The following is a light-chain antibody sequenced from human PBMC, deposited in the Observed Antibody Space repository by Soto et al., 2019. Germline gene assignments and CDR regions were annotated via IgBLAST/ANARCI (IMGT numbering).Light chain of an antibody. J-gene: IGLJ2*01. Sequence: QSVLTQPPSASGTPGQRVTISCSGNSSNIGSNTVNWYQQLPGTAPKLLIYSNNQRPAGVPDRFSGSKSGTSASLAISGLQFEDEADYYCAAWDDRLNGYVVFGGGTKLTVL. CDR3: AAWDDRLNGYVV. CDR2: SNN. CDR1: SSNIGSNT. V-gene: IGLV1-44*01.